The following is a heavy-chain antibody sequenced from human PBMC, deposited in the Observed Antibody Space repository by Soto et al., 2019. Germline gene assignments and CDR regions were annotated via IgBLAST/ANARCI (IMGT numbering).Heavy chain of an antibody. V-gene: IGHV1-18*01. CDR3: ARFAMVRPNDY. CDR1: GYIFTTYG. Sequence: QVQLVQSGAEVKKPGASVKVSCKASGYIFTTYGISWVRQAPGQGLEWMGWISAYNGNTNYAQKFQGRVTMTTDASTTTAYMELRSLRSDDTAAYYCARFAMVRPNDYWGQGTLVTVSS. J-gene: IGHJ4*02. D-gene: IGHD3-10*01. CDR2: ISAYNGNT.